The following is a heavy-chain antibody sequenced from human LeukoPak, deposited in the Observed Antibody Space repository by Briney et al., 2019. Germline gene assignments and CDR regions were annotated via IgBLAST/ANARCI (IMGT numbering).Heavy chain of an antibody. CDR1: GFTFSSYS. V-gene: IGHV3-21*01. J-gene: IGHJ4*02. CDR3: ARATKGDILTGYPDY. D-gene: IGHD3-9*01. CDR2: ISSSSSYI. Sequence: GGSLRLSCAASGFTFSSYSMNWVRQAPGKGLEWVSSISSSSSYIYYADSVKGRFTISRDNAKNSLYLQMNSLRAEDTAVYYCARATKGDILTGYPDYWGQGTLVTVSS.